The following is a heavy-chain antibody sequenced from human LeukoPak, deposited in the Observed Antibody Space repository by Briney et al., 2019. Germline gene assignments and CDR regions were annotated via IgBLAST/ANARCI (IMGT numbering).Heavy chain of an antibody. V-gene: IGHV3-23*01. J-gene: IGHJ4*02. CDR1: GFTFSSYA. CDR2: ISGSGGAT. D-gene: IGHD6-13*01. Sequence: GGSLRLSCAASGFTFSSYAISWVRQAPGKGLEWVAGISGSGGATYYADSVKGRFTISRDNSKSTVYLQMKSLRAEDTAVYYCAKDSGGYSSSSFGSWGQGTLVTVSS. CDR3: AKDSGGYSSSSFGS.